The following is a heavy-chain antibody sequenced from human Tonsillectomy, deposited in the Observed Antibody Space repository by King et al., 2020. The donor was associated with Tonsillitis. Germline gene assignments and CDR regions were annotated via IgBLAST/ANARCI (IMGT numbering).Heavy chain of an antibody. CDR2: IYYSGST. CDR3: ARRLGYSRGWYPDYYYYYGMDV. Sequence: QLQESGPGLVKPSETLSLTCTVSGGSISSSSYYWGWIRQPPGKGLEWIGSIYYSGSTYYNPSLKSRVTISVDTSKNQFSLKLSSVTAADTAVYYCARRLGYSRGWYPDYYYYYGMDVWGQGTTVTVSS. D-gene: IGHD6-19*01. CDR1: GGSISSSSYY. J-gene: IGHJ6*02. V-gene: IGHV4-39*01.